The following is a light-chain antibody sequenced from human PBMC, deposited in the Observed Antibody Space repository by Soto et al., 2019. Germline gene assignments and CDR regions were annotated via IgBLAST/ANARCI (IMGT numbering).Light chain of an antibody. J-gene: IGLJ2*01. CDR2: EVS. CDR3: SSYTSSSTLG. CDR1: SSDVGGYNY. V-gene: IGLV2-14*01. Sequence: QSALTQPASVSGSPGQSITISCTGTSSDVGGYNYVSWYQQHPGKAPKLMIYEVSNRPSGVSNRFSGSKSGNTASLTISGLQDEDEADYYFSSYTSSSTLGFGGGTKLTVL.